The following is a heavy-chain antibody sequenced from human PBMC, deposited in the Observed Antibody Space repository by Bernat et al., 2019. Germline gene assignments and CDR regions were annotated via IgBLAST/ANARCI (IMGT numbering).Heavy chain of an antibody. V-gene: IGHV1-3*01. CDR1: GYTFTSYA. J-gene: IGHJ4*02. CDR3: ARDYSSGWYGLGYFDY. Sequence: QVQLVQSGAEVKKPGASVKVSCKASGYTFTSYAMHWVRQAPGQRLEWMGWINAGNGNTKYSQKFQGRVTITRDTSASTAYMELSSLRSEDTAVYYCARDYSSGWYGLGYFDYWGQGTLVTVSS. D-gene: IGHD6-19*01. CDR2: INAGNGNT.